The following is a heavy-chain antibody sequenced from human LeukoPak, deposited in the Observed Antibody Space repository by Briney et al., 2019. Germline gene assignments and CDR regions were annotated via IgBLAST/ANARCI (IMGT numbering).Heavy chain of an antibody. CDR2: IYYSGST. Sequence: SETLSLTCTVSGGSISSYYWSWIRQPPGKGLEWIGYIYYSGSTNYNPSLKSRVTISVDTSKNQFSLKLSSVTAADTAAHSCASSYDSSAYSPFDYWGQGTLVIVSP. D-gene: IGHD3-22*01. V-gene: IGHV4-59*08. CDR3: ASSYDSSAYSPFDY. J-gene: IGHJ4*02. CDR1: GGSISSYY.